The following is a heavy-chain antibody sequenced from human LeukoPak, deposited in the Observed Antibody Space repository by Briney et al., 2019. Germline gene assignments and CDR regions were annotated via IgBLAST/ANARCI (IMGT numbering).Heavy chain of an antibody. Sequence: PAETLSLTCTVSGGSISTYYWSWIRQPPRKGLEWIGYIYYIGSTSYNPSLKSRVRISVDTSKNQFSLKLSSVTAADTAVYYCARTYYGSGSLYYYYYYMDVWGKGTTVTVSS. CDR3: ARTYYGSGSLYYYYYYMDV. D-gene: IGHD3-10*01. J-gene: IGHJ6*03. V-gene: IGHV4-59*01. CDR2: IYYIGST. CDR1: GGSISTYY.